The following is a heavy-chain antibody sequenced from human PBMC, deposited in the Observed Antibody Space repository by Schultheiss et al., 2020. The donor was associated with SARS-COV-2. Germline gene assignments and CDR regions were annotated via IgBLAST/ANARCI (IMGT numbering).Heavy chain of an antibody. CDR3: AREKVTAMGRHAFDI. CDR1: GGSISSGGYY. CDR2: IYYSGST. D-gene: IGHD2-21*02. V-gene: IGHV4-31*03. Sequence: SQTLSLTCTVSGGSISSGGYYWSWIRQHPGKGLDWIGYIYYSGSTYYNPSLKSRVTISVDTSKNQFSLKLGSVTDADTAVYYCAREKVTAMGRHAFDIWGQGTMVTVSS. J-gene: IGHJ3*02.